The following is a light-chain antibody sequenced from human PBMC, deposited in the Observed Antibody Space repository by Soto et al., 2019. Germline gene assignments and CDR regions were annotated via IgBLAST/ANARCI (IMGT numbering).Light chain of an antibody. Sequence: QSALTQPRSVSGSPGQSVAISCTGTSSNVGVYSLVSWYQQHPGKAPKLILYDVTKRPSGVPDRFSGSKSGDTASLTIPGLQAEDEADYYCCSYTANFAVFGGGTKLTVL. CDR3: CSYTANFAV. J-gene: IGLJ2*01. CDR2: DVT. V-gene: IGLV2-11*01. CDR1: SSNVGVYSL.